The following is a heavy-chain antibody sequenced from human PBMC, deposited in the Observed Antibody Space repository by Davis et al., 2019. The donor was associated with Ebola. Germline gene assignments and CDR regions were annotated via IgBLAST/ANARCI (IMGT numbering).Heavy chain of an antibody. CDR2: IYYSGST. Sequence: SETLSLTCTVPGGSISSYYWSWIRQPPGKGLEWIGYIYYSGSTNYNPSLKSRVTISVDTSKNQFSLKLSSVTAADTAVYYCARVRGGLHYYGSGSYEFGMDVWGQGTTVTVSS. J-gene: IGHJ6*02. D-gene: IGHD3-10*01. CDR3: ARVRGGLHYYGSGSYEFGMDV. CDR1: GGSISSYY. V-gene: IGHV4-59*12.